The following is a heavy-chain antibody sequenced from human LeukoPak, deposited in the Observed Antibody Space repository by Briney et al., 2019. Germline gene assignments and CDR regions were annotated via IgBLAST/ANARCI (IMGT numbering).Heavy chain of an antibody. J-gene: IGHJ5*02. CDR1: GYSFTSYW. Sequence: GESLKISCKGSGYSFTSYWIGWVRQMPGKGLEWMGIIYPGDSDTRYNPSFQGQVTISADKSISTAYLQWSSLKASDTAMYYCARLPVSGRNETRWGFDPWGQGTLVTVSS. CDR2: IYPGDSDT. D-gene: IGHD3-10*01. V-gene: IGHV5-51*01. CDR3: ARLPVSGRNETRWGFDP.